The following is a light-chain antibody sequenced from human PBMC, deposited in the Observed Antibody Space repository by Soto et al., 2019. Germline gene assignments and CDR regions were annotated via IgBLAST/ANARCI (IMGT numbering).Light chain of an antibody. CDR1: SGDVGSYNL. CDR3: CSYAGSNYV. J-gene: IGLJ1*01. Sequence: SLLTQPAPVSWSPGQSVTLSCTGNSGDVGSYNLFSWYQQHPGKAPKLMIYEVTKRPSGVSDRFSGSKSGNTASLTISGLRGEDEADYYCCSYAGSNYVFGTGTKVTVL. CDR2: EVT. V-gene: IGLV2-23*02.